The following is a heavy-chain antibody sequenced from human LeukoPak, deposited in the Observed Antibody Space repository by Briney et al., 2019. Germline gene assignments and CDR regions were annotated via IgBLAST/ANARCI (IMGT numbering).Heavy chain of an antibody. CDR3: ARIGDHFHWYLDL. D-gene: IGHD3-3*02. CDR2: LYSGADT. V-gene: IGHV3-53*01. Sequence: GGSLRLSCTASGFTVATNYMNWVRQPPGKGLEWVSILYSGADTYYADSVKGRFVVSRDSSKNMLFHHMNALRPEDTAVYYCARIGDHFHWYLDLWGRGTLVTVSS. CDR1: GFTVATNY. J-gene: IGHJ2*01.